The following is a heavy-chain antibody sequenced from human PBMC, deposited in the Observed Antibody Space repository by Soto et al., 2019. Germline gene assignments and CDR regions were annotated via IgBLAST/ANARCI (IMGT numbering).Heavy chain of an antibody. J-gene: IGHJ6*02. CDR1: GFTFSSYE. V-gene: IGHV3-48*03. Sequence: RLSCAASGFTFSSYEMNWVRQAPVKGLEWVSYISSSGSTIYYADSVKGRFTISRDNAKNSLYLQMNSLRAEDTAVYYCAREVVVVPAAMSPTDLDVWGQGTTVTVSS. CDR3: AREVVVVPAAMSPTDLDV. D-gene: IGHD2-2*01. CDR2: ISSSGSTI.